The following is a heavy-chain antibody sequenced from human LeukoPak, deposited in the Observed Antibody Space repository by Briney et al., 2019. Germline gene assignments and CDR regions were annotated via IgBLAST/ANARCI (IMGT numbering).Heavy chain of an antibody. V-gene: IGHV1-69*04. CDR1: GGTFSSYA. D-gene: IGHD2-2*01. J-gene: IGHJ4*02. Sequence: ASVKVSCKSSGGTFSSYAIRWVRQAPGQGLAWMGRIIPILGIANYARKFQGRVTINAGKSTSTAYIELSRVRSEDTAVYYCARDCSSTSCWHDYWGQGTLVTVSS. CDR2: IIPILGIA. CDR3: ARDCSSTSCWHDY.